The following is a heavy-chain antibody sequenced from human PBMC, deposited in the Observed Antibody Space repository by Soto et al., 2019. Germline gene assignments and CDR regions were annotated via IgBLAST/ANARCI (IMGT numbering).Heavy chain of an antibody. J-gene: IGHJ5*01. CDR2: ISAYDGNT. CDR1: GYTFTNYA. V-gene: IGHV1-18*01. Sequence: QVQLVQSGTEVKNPGASVKVSCKASGYTFTNYALIWVRQAPGQGLEWMGWISAYDGNTNYAQKFQGRVTMTTDTXTSTAYMDLRSLIFDDTAVYYCARQVTTSGFSWFDSWGQGTLVTVSS. CDR3: ARQVTTSGFSWFDS. D-gene: IGHD4-17*01.